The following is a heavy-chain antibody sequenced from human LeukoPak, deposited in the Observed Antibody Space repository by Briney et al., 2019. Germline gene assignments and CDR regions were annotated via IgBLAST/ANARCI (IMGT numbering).Heavy chain of an antibody. Sequence: SVKVSCKASGYTFTGYYMHWVRQAPGQGLEWMGWISPYNGNTDIAQKLQGRVTMTTDTSTNTAYMELRSLRSDDTAVYYCARADTNGWEIDYWGQGTLVTVSS. J-gene: IGHJ4*02. CDR2: ISPYNGNT. CDR1: GYTFTGYY. D-gene: IGHD6-19*01. V-gene: IGHV1-18*04. CDR3: ARADTNGWEIDY.